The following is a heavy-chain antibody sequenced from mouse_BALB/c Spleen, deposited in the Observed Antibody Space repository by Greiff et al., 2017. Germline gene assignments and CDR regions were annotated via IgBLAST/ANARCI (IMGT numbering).Heavy chain of an antibody. CDR3: AREGYYYAMDY. CDR2: ISDGGSYT. J-gene: IGHJ4*01. V-gene: IGHV5-4*02. CDR1: GFTFSDYY. Sequence: EVMLVESGGGLVKPGGSLKLSCAASGFTFSDYYMYWVRQTPEKRLEWVATISDGGSYTYYPDSVKGRVTISRDNAKNNLYLQMSSLKSEDTAMYYCAREGYYYAMDYWGQGTSVTVSS. D-gene: IGHD2-2*01.